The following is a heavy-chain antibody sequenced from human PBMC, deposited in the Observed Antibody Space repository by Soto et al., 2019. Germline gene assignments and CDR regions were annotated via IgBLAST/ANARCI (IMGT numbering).Heavy chain of an antibody. J-gene: IGHJ5*02. Sequence: SETLSLTCAVYGGSFSGYYWNWIRQPPGKGLEWIGEIDHSGYTNYNPSLKSRVTISVDTSKNQFSLRLTSVTAADTAVYYCARVRDWFDPWDQGTLLTV. V-gene: IGHV4-34*01. D-gene: IGHD3-3*01. CDR2: IDHSGYT. CDR1: GGSFSGYY. CDR3: ARVRDWFDP.